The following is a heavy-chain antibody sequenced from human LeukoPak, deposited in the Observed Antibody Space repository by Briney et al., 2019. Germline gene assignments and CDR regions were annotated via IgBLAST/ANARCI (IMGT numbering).Heavy chain of an antibody. CDR1: GVSISSSNSY. CDR3: ARQTGSGLFILP. J-gene: IGHJ4*02. V-gene: IGHV4-39*01. Sequence: PSETLSLTCTVSGVSISSSNSYWGWIRQPPGKGLEWIGSIYYSGNTYYNASLKSQVSISIDTSKNQFSLRLAPVTAADTAVYYCARQTGSGLFILPGGQGTLVTVSS. CDR2: IYYSGNT. D-gene: IGHD3/OR15-3a*01.